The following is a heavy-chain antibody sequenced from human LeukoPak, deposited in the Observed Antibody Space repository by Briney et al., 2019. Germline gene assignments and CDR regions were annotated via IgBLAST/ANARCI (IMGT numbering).Heavy chain of an antibody. CDR1: GFTFSSYA. Sequence: GGSLRPSCAASGFTFSSYAMSWVRQAPGKGLEWVSTISAGGDSTYYADSVKGRFTISRDNSKNTLSLQMSTLRAEDTAIYYCTKRLTLAGTFDYWGQGTLVTVSS. CDR3: TKRLTLAGTFDY. D-gene: IGHD6-19*01. V-gene: IGHV3-23*01. CDR2: ISAGGDST. J-gene: IGHJ4*02.